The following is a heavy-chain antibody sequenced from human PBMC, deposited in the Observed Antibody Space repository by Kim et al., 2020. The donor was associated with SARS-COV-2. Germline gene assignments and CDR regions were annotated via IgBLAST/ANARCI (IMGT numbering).Heavy chain of an antibody. CDR1: GGSLSGFY. J-gene: IGHJ4*02. Sequence: SETLSLTCAVYGGSLSGFYWTWIRQPPGKGLEWIGEINRSGSTNYNPSLKSRVAMSLHTSQSHFSLNLTSVTAADTAVYFCARVSIAGRHRYFDFWGQGTLVTVSS. CDR2: INRSGST. D-gene: IGHD6-6*01. CDR3: ARVSIAGRHRYFDF. V-gene: IGHV4-34*01.